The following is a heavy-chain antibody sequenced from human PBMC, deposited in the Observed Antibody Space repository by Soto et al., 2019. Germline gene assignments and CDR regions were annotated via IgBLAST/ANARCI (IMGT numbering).Heavy chain of an antibody. CDR3: ARENCISTSCPTPLFGYYYYGMDV. D-gene: IGHD2-2*01. J-gene: IGHJ6*02. CDR2: IWYDGSNK. V-gene: IGHV3-33*01. Sequence: GGSLRLSCAASGFTFSSYGMHWVRQAPGKGLEWVAVIWYDGSNKYYADSVKGRFTISRDNSKNTLYLQMNSLRAEDTAVYYCARENCISTSCPTPLFGYYYYGMDVWGQGTTVTVSS. CDR1: GFTFSSYG.